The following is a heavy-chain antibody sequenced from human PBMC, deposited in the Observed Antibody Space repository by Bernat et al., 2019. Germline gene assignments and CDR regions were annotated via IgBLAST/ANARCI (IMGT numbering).Heavy chain of an antibody. CDR3: ARDSYYYYGMDV. V-gene: IGHV4-30-4*01. CDR2: IYYSGST. J-gene: IGHJ6*02. Sequence: QLQLQESGPGLVKPSETLSLTCTVSGGSISSGDYYWSWIRQPPGKGLEWIGYIYYSGSTYYNPSLKSRVTISVDTSKKQFSLKLSSVTAADTAVYYCARDSYYYYGMDVWGQGTTVTVSS. CDR1: GGSISSGDYY.